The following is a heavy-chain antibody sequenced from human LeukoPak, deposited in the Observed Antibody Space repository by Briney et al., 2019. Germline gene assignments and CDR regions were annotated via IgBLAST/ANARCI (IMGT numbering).Heavy chain of an antibody. CDR2: ISYDGSNK. CDR3: AREAVVTS. J-gene: IGHJ4*02. Sequence: GGSLRLSCAASGFTFSSYAMHWVRQAPGKGLEWVAVISYDGSNKYYADSVKGRFTISRVNSKNTLYLQMNSLRAEDTAVYYCAREAVVTSWGQGTLVTVSS. D-gene: IGHD4-23*01. CDR1: GFTFSSYA. V-gene: IGHV3-30*01.